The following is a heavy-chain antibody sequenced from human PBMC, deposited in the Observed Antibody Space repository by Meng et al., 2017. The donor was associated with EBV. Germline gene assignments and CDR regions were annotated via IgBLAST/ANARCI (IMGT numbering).Heavy chain of an antibody. CDR2: IYYSGST. J-gene: IGHJ5*02. CDR1: CGSISSLSYY. Sequence: QLQLQESGPGLVKPSVHLSLSCTVSCGSISSLSYYWGWIRQPPGKGLEWIGSIYYSGSTYYNPSLKSRVTISVDTSKNQFSLKLSSVTAADTAVYYCARRGYSSSRTEFDPWGQGNLVHRLL. D-gene: IGHD6-13*01. CDR3: ARRGYSSSRTEFDP. V-gene: IGHV4-39*07.